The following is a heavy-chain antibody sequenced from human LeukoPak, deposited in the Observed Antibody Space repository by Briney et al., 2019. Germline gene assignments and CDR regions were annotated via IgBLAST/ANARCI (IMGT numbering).Heavy chain of an antibody. D-gene: IGHD1-26*01. CDR2: IYSGGNT. V-gene: IGHV3-66*02. Sequence: PGGSLRLSCAAFGFTVSSNYMSWVRQAPGKGLEWVSVIYSGGNTYYADSVKGRFTISRDNSKNTLYLQMNSLRAEDTAVYYRARAGSAASWFDPWGQGTLVTVSS. CDR3: ARAGSAASWFDP. J-gene: IGHJ5*02. CDR1: GFTVSSNY.